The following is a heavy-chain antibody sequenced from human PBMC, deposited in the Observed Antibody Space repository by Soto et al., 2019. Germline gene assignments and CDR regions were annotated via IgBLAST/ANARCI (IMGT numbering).Heavy chain of an antibody. D-gene: IGHD6-19*01. V-gene: IGHV4-59*01. J-gene: IGHJ4*02. CDR1: GGSISGSY. CDR2: VYYTGST. Sequence: SETLSLTCSVSGGSISGSYWSWIRQSPGKGLEWLGYVYYTGSTNYSPSLRSRVSISVDTSKNEFSLRLSSVTAADTAVYFCARSVAVPGAHIDYWGQGTQVPVSS. CDR3: ARSVAVPGAHIDY.